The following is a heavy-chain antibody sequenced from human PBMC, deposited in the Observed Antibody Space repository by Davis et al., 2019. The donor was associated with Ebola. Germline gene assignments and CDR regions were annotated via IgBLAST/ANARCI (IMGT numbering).Heavy chain of an antibody. CDR2: ISSSSSTI. J-gene: IGHJ4*02. CDR1: GFTFSSYS. CDR3: ARDVMYYYGSGSYYPFDY. V-gene: IGHV3-48*02. Sequence: GESLKISCAASGFTFSSYSMNWVRQAPGKGLEWVSYISSSSSTIYYADSVKGRFTISRDNAKNSLYLQMNSLRDEDTAVYYCARDVMYYYGSGSYYPFDYWGQGTLVTVSS. D-gene: IGHD3-10*01.